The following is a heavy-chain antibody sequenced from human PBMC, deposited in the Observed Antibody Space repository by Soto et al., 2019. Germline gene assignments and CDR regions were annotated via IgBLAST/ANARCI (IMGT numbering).Heavy chain of an antibody. V-gene: IGHV4-39*01. CDR2: IYYSGST. Sequence: PSETLSLTCTVSGGSISSSSYYWGWIRQPPGKGQEWIGSIYYSGSTYYNPSLKSQVTISVDTSKNQFSLKLSSVTAADTAVYYCARLHYDSSGYYYFYYYYGMDVWGLGTTVTVSS. J-gene: IGHJ6*02. CDR3: ARLHYDSSGYYYFYYYYGMDV. CDR1: GGSISSSSYY. D-gene: IGHD3-22*01.